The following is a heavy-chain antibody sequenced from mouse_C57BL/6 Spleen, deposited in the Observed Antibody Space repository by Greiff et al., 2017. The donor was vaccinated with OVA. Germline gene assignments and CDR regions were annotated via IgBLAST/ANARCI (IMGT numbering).Heavy chain of an antibody. J-gene: IGHJ4*01. D-gene: IGHD3-2*02. CDR1: GYTFTSYW. Sequence: QVQLQQPGAELVRPGSSVKLSCKASGYTFTSYWMHWVKQRPIQGLEWIGNIDPSDSETHYNQKFKDKATLTVDKSSSTAYMQLSSLTSEDSAVYYCARRGPRLAMDYWGQGTSVTVSS. CDR3: ARRGPRLAMDY. V-gene: IGHV1-52*01. CDR2: IDPSDSET.